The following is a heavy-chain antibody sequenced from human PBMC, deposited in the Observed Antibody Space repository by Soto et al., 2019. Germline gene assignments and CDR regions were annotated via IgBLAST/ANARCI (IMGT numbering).Heavy chain of an antibody. Sequence: PGGSLRLSCAASGFTFSSYGMHWVRQAPGKGLEWVAVIWYDGSNKYYADSVKGRFTISRDNSKNTLYLQMNSLRAEDTAVYYCARDLTEYSSSSWDYYYYGMDVWGQGTTVTVSS. D-gene: IGHD6-6*01. CDR3: ARDLTEYSSSSWDYYYYGMDV. J-gene: IGHJ6*02. V-gene: IGHV3-33*01. CDR1: GFTFSSYG. CDR2: IWYDGSNK.